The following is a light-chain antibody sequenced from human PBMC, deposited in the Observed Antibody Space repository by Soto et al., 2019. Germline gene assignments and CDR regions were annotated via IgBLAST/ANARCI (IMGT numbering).Light chain of an antibody. V-gene: IGKV3D-20*02. CDR3: QQRSVWPIT. Sequence: IVLTQSPDTLSLSPGERATLSCRASQSVSSNYLAWYQQKLGQAPRLLIYDASRRATGIPDRFSGSGSGTDFTLTISRLEPEDFVVYYCQQRSVWPITFGQGTRLEN. CDR1: QSVSSNY. CDR2: DAS. J-gene: IGKJ5*01.